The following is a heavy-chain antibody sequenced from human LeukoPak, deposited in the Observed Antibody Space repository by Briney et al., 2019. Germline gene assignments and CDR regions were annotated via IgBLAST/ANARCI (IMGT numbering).Heavy chain of an antibody. Sequence: SETLSLTCAVYGGSFSGYYWSWIRQPPGKGLEWIGEINHSGSTNYNPSLKSRATISVDTSKNQFSLKLSSVTAADTAVYYCARLRWYYDSSGCYFDYWGQGTLVTVSS. D-gene: IGHD3-22*01. CDR3: ARLRWYYDSSGCYFDY. CDR2: INHSGST. V-gene: IGHV4-34*01. CDR1: GGSFSGYY. J-gene: IGHJ4*02.